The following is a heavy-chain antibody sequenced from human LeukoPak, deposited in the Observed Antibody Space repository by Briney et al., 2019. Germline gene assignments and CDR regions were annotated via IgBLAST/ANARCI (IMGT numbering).Heavy chain of an antibody. J-gene: IGHJ3*02. CDR1: GFSVSRNY. V-gene: IGHV3-66*01. Sequence: GGSLRLSCAASGFSVSRNYMSWVRQAPGKGLEWVSIIYSGGSTYYADSVKDGFTISRDNSKNTLDLQMNSLRVEDTAVYYCARDVEGFDIWGQGTMVTVSS. CDR3: ARDVEGFDI. CDR2: IYSGGST.